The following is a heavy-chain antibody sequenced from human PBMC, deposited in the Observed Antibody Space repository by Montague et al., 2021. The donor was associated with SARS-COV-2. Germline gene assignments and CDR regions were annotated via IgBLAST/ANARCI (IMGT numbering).Heavy chain of an antibody. D-gene: IGHD3-3*01. Sequence: TLSLTCTVSGGSISSGGYYWSWIRQHPGKGLDWIGYIYYSGSTYYNPSLKSRVTISVNTSKNQFSLKLSSVTAADTAVYYCARGGTIFGVVTFPFDYWGQGTLVTVSS. CDR3: ARGGTIFGVVTFPFDY. CDR1: GGSISSGGYY. J-gene: IGHJ4*02. CDR2: IYYSGST. V-gene: IGHV4-31*03.